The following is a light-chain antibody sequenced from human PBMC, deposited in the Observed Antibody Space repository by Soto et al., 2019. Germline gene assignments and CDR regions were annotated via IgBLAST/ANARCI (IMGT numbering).Light chain of an antibody. Sequence: EIILTQSPATLSLSPGERATLSSRASQSVNSYLAWYQQKPGQAPRLLIYEASNRATGIPARFSGSGSGTDFTLTISSLEPEDFAVYYCQQRYIWPPLTFGGGTKVEIK. CDR1: QSVNSY. J-gene: IGKJ4*01. V-gene: IGKV3-11*01. CDR2: EAS. CDR3: QQRYIWPPLT.